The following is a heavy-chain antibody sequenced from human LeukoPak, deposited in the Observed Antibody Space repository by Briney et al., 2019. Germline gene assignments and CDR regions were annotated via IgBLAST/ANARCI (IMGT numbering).Heavy chain of an antibody. V-gene: IGHV4-59*12. CDR2: LYYSGST. Sequence: SETLSLTCTVSGGSISSYYWSWIRQPPGKGLEWIGYLYYSGSTNYNPSLNSRVTMSEDTSKNQFSLKLSSVTAADTAVYYCVRGRYSSGWFKDKNWFDPWGQGIPVTVSS. CDR1: GGSISSYY. D-gene: IGHD6-19*01. J-gene: IGHJ5*02. CDR3: VRGRYSSGWFKDKNWFDP.